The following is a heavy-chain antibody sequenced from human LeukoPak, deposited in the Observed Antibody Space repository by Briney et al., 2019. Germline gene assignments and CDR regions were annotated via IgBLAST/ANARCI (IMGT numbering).Heavy chain of an antibody. CDR2: INPNSGGT. CDR3: ARDQSDYDFWSGYSIYYYYYYMDV. Sequence: HRASVKVSCKASGYTFTGYYMHWVRQAPGQGLEWMGRINPNSGGTNYAQKFQGRVTMTRDTSISTAYMELSRLRSGDTAVYYCARDQSDYDFWSGYSIYYYYYYMDVWGKGTTVTVSS. CDR1: GYTFTGYY. V-gene: IGHV1-2*06. J-gene: IGHJ6*03. D-gene: IGHD3-3*01.